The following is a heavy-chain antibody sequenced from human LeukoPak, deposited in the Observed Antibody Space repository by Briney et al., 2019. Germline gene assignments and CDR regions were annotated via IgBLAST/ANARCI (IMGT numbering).Heavy chain of an antibody. CDR1: GGSISSSSYY. CDR3: ARLSKCYYYFDY. D-gene: IGHD2-15*01. Sequence: SETLSLTCTVSGGSISSSSYYWGWIRQPPGKGLEWIGSIYYSGSTYYNPSLKSRVTISVDTSKNQFSLKLSSVTAADTAVYYCARLSKCYYYFDYWGQGTLVTVSS. CDR2: IYYSGST. J-gene: IGHJ4*02. V-gene: IGHV4-39*01.